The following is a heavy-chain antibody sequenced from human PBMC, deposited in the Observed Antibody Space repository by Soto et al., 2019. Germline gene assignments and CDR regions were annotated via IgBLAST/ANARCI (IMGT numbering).Heavy chain of an antibody. D-gene: IGHD1-26*01. CDR2: LSNTGRRT. CDR1: VFPFGANA. Sequence: GGSLRLSCVVSVFPFGANAMSWVRQAPGKGLEWVSGLSNTGRRTSYADSVKGRFNISRDNSENTVYLQMNSLRVEDAAVYYCATEMGATRGPFDNWGQGTLVTVSS. CDR3: ATEMGATRGPFDN. V-gene: IGHV3-23*01. J-gene: IGHJ4*02.